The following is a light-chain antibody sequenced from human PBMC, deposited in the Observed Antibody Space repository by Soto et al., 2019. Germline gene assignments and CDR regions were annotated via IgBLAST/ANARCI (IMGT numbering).Light chain of an antibody. CDR3: GSWDSSLSAYV. CDR2: DDN. Sequence: QSVLTQPPSVSAAPGQKVTISCSGSSSNIGGNSVSWYQQLPGTAPKLLYDDNKRPSGIPDRSSGSKSGTSATLGITGFQTGDEADYYCGSWDSSLSAYVFGTGTKVTV. V-gene: IGLV1-51*01. CDR1: SSNIGGNS. J-gene: IGLJ1*01.